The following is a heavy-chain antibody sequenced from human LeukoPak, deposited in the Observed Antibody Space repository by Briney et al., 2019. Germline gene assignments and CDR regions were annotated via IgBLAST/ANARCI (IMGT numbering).Heavy chain of an antibody. D-gene: IGHD3-3*01. CDR3: ARDREYDFWSGYSLHAFDI. V-gene: IGHV4-4*07. J-gene: IGHJ3*02. Sequence: SETLSLTCTVSGGSISSYYWSWIRQPAGKGLEWIGRIYTSGSTNYNPSLKSRVTMSVDTSKNQFSLKLSSVTAAYTAVCYCARDREYDFWSGYSLHAFDIWGQGTMVTVSS. CDR2: IYTSGST. CDR1: GGSISSYY.